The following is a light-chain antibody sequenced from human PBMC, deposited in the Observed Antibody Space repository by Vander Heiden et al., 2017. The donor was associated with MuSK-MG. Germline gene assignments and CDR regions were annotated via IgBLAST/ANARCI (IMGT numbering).Light chain of an antibody. V-gene: IGKV3-15*01. Sequence: ILITQSPATLSVSPGERATLPCRASQSVSSNLAWYQQKPGQSPRLLIYGASTRATGIPARFSGSGSGTEFTLTISSLQSEDFAVYYCQQYNNWPLLTFGGGTKVEIK. CDR1: QSVSSN. J-gene: IGKJ4*01. CDR3: QQYNNWPLLT. CDR2: GAS.